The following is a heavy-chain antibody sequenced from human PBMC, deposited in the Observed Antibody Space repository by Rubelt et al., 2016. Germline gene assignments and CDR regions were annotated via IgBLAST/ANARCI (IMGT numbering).Heavy chain of an antibody. CDR1: GYTFSSYG. V-gene: IGHV1-18*01. J-gene: IGHJ6*02. CDR3: ARDGDYAQFDHYFYGMDV. D-gene: IGHD4-17*01. CDR2: INPNNGNT. Sequence: QVQLVQSGAEVKKPGASVKVSCKASGYTFSSYGISWVRQAPGQGLEWMGWINPNNGNTNYAPKLQGRVTVTTATSTSTASMELRSLRSDDTAVYYCARDGDYAQFDHYFYGMDVWGQGTTVSVSS.